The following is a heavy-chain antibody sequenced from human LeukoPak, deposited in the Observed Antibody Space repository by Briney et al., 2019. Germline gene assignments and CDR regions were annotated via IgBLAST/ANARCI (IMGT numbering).Heavy chain of an antibody. CDR2: ISGSGGST. Sequence: PGGSLRLSCVVSGFTFSSYAMSWVRQAPGKGLEWVSGISGSGGSTYYADSVKGRFTISRDNTKNTLYLQMNSLRAEDTAVYYCAKDRHAPGRYCSSTSSFPFDSWGQGTLVTVSS. CDR1: GFTFSSYA. D-gene: IGHD2-2*01. J-gene: IGHJ5*01. V-gene: IGHV3-23*01. CDR3: AKDRHAPGRYCSSTSSFPFDS.